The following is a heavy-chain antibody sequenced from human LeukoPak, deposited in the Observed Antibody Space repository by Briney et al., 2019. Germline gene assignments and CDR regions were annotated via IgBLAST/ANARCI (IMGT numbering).Heavy chain of an antibody. CDR2: ISVSGGNT. Sequence: GGSLRLSCAASGFTFSSYAMSWVRQAPGKGLEGVSAISVSGGNTYYAYSVKGRLPISRDNSKNTLYLQMNTLRTEDTAVYYCARRRAVIPNTWFDLWGQGTLVTVSS. D-gene: IGHD3-22*01. V-gene: IGHV3-23*01. CDR3: ARRRAVIPNTWFDL. CDR1: GFTFSSYA. J-gene: IGHJ5*02.